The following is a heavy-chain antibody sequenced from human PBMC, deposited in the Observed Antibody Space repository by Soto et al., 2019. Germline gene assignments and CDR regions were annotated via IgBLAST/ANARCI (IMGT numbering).Heavy chain of an antibody. CDR2: IYYSGST. J-gene: IGHJ5*02. CDR3: ARTSYYSSGTAADP. D-gene: IGHD3-22*01. Sequence: QVQLQESGPGLVKPSQTLSLTCTVSGGSISSGGYYWSWIRQHPGKGLGWIGYIYYSGSTYYKPYLKSRVTLSVDTPQNHFSLKLSSVTAADTAVYYCARTSYYSSGTAADPWGQGTMVTVSS. V-gene: IGHV4-31*03. CDR1: GGSISSGGYY.